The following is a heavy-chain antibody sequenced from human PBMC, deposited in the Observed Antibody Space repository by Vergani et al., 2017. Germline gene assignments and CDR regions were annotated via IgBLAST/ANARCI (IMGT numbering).Heavy chain of an antibody. Sequence: QVKLQASGPGLVKPSETLSLTCTVSGASVNPYYWSWIRQPPGKGLEWMGYVSFRGDTLYDPSVKGRMTISLNTSSNQCSLYRTSVTAADTAVYYCARSRIYYGAGRPDYWGQGTLVTVSS. CDR1: GASVNPYY. J-gene: IGHJ4*02. CDR3: ARSRIYYGAGRPDY. D-gene: IGHD3-10*01. CDR2: VSFRGDT. V-gene: IGHV4-59*02.